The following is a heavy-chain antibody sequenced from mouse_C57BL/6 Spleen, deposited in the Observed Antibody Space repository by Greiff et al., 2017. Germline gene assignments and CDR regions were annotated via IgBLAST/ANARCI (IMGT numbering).Heavy chain of an antibody. D-gene: IGHD1-1*01. CDR1: GYTFTSYW. CDR3: ARWLYYGSSGAMDY. Sequence: VQLQQPGAELVKPGASVKLSCKASGYTFTSYWMHWVKQRPGQGLEWIGMIHPNSGSTNYNEKFKSKATLTVDKSSSTAYMQLSSLTSEDSAVYYCARWLYYGSSGAMDYWGQGTSVTVSS. V-gene: IGHV1-64*01. J-gene: IGHJ4*01. CDR2: IHPNSGST.